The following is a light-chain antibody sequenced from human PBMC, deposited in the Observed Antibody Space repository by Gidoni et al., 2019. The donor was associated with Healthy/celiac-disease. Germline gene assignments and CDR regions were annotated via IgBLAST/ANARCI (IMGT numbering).Light chain of an antibody. V-gene: IGKV3-11*01. CDR1: QSVSSY. Sequence: EIVLTQSPATLSLSPGERATLSCRASQSVSSYLAWYQQKPGQAPRLLIYDASNRATGIPARFSGSGSGTYFTLTISSLEPEDFAVYYCQQRSNWGFTFGPGTKVDI. CDR3: QQRSNWGFT. CDR2: DAS. J-gene: IGKJ3*01.